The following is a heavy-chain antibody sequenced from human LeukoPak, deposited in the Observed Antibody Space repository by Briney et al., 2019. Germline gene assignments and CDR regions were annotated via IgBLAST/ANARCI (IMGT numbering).Heavy chain of an antibody. J-gene: IGHJ4*02. CDR2: IYYSGST. CDR3: SGHCSSTSCHGDY. V-gene: IGHV4-59*08. Sequence: SETLSLTCTVSGGSISSYYRSWIRQPPGKGLEWIGYIYYSGSTNYNPSLKSRVTISVDTSKNQFSLKLSSVTAADTAVYYCSGHCSSTSCHGDYWGQGTLVTVSS. CDR1: GGSISSYY. D-gene: IGHD2-2*01.